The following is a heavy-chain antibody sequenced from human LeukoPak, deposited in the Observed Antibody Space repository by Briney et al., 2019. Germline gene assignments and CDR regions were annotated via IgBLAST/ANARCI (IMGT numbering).Heavy chain of an antibody. CDR1: GGSISSSSYY. Sequence: SETLSLTCTVSGGSISSSSYYWGWIRQPPGKGLEWIGSIYYSGSTYYNPSLKSRVTISVDTSKNQFSLKLSSVTAADTAVYYCASYVSGSHPVDYWGQGTLVTVPS. CDR2: IYYSGST. CDR3: ASYVSGSHPVDY. D-gene: IGHD1-26*01. V-gene: IGHV4-39*01. J-gene: IGHJ4*02.